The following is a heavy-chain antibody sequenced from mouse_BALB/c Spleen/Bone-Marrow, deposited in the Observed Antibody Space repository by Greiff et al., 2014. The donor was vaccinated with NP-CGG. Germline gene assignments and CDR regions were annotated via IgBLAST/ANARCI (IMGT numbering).Heavy chain of an antibody. V-gene: IGHV1-37*01. Sequence: EVQLVESGPELVKPGASVKISCKASGYSFTGYFMNWVKQSHGKSLEWIGRINPYNGDTFYNQKFEGKATLTVDKSSSTAHMELLSLTSEDSAVYYCGRGDDYDGDFDRWGQGTTLTVSS. CDR2: INPYNGDT. CDR1: GYSFTGYF. CDR3: GRGDDYDGDFDR. J-gene: IGHJ2*01. D-gene: IGHD2-4*01.